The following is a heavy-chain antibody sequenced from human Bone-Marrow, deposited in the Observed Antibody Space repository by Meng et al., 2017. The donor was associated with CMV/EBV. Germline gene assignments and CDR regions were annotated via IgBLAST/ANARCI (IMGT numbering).Heavy chain of an antibody. D-gene: IGHD6-6*01. V-gene: IGHV1-69*05. CDR3: ARDRIGGSSSPINLYYFDY. CDR1: TFSSYA. Sequence: TFSSYAISWVRQAPGQGLEWMGGIIPIFGTANYAQKFQGRVTITTDESTSTAYMELSSLRSEDTAVYYCARDRIGGSSSPINLYYFDYWGQGTLVTVSS. CDR2: IIPIFGTA. J-gene: IGHJ4*02.